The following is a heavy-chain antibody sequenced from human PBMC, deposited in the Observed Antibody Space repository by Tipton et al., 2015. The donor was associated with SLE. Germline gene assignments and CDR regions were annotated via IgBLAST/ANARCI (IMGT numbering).Heavy chain of an antibody. V-gene: IGHV4-34*10. CDR1: GGSFSDYY. D-gene: IGHD1-26*01. J-gene: IGHJ3*01. CDR2: INHTGGT. CDR3: VRERKYVVRFRELVAPDL. Sequence: TLSLTCAVYGGSFSDYYWSWIRQTPGEGLEWIGEINHTGGTNYNPSLESRVTMSVDTSKNQFSLKLYSVTAADTAMYYCVRERKYVVRFRELVAPDLWGQGTAITVSS.